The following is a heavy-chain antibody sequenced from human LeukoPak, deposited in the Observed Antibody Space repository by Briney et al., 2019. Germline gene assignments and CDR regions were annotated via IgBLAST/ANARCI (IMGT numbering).Heavy chain of an antibody. V-gene: IGHV3-48*03. CDR1: GFTFSSFE. D-gene: IGHD6-19*01. Sequence: GGSLRLSCAASGFTFSSFEMNWVRQAPGKGLEWLTYIRSSGITIYYADSVKGRFTISRDNSKNTLYLQMNSLRAEDTAVYYCAKGTSGWYTGAFDIWGQGTMVTVSS. CDR2: IRSSGITI. CDR3: AKGTSGWYTGAFDI. J-gene: IGHJ3*02.